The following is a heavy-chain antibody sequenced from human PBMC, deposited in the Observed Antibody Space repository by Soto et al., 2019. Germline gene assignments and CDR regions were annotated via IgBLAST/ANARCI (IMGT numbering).Heavy chain of an antibody. J-gene: IGHJ3*02. V-gene: IGHV3-11*01. D-gene: IGHD2-15*01. CDR3: ARAYSDAFDI. Sequence: GGSLRLSCAASGFTFRDYYMTWIRQAPGKGLEWVSYISSSGTGIYYPDSVKGRFTISRDNGKNSLYLQMSSLRVEDAAVYYCARAYSDAFDIWGQGKMVTVSS. CDR1: GFTFRDYY. CDR2: ISSSGTGI.